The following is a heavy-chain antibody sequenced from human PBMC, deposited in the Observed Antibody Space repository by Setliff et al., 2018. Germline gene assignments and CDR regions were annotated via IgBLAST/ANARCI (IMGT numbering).Heavy chain of an antibody. Sequence: PSETLSLTCTVSGGSISSGDYYWSWIRQPPGKGLEWIGYIYSSGSTYYNPSLKSRVSISVDTSTDTAYMELSSLRSEDTAVYYCATTYYYDSSGYYLFQHWGQGTLVTVSS. CDR1: GGSISSGDYY. J-gene: IGHJ1*01. CDR2: IYSSGST. V-gene: IGHV4-30-4*02. D-gene: IGHD3-22*01. CDR3: ATTYYYDSSGYYLFQH.